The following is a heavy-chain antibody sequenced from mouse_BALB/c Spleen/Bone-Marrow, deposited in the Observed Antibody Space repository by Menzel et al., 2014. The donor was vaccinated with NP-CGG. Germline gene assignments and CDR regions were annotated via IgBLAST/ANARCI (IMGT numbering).Heavy chain of an antibody. CDR1: GFTFTDFY. Sequence: EVKLVESGGGLVQPGGSPRLSCATSGFTFTDFYMSWVRQPPGKALEWLGFIRNKANGYTTEYSASVKGRFTISRDNSQSILYLQMNTLRAEDSATYYCARDITTASYWYFDVWGAGTTVTVSS. J-gene: IGHJ1*01. D-gene: IGHD1-2*01. CDR3: ARDITTASYWYFDV. V-gene: IGHV7-3*02. CDR2: IRNKANGYTT.